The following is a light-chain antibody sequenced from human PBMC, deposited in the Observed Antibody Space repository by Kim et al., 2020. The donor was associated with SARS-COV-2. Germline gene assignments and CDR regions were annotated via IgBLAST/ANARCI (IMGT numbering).Light chain of an antibody. V-gene: IGKV3-15*01. J-gene: IGKJ1*01. CDR1: QSVSSN. CDR3: QQYNNRPPWT. Sequence: EIVMTQSPAPLSVSPGERATLSCRASQSVSSNLAWYQQKPGQAPRLLIYGASTRATGIPARFSGSGSGTKFTLTISSLQSEDFAVYYCQQYNNRPPWTFGQGTKVDIK. CDR2: GAS.